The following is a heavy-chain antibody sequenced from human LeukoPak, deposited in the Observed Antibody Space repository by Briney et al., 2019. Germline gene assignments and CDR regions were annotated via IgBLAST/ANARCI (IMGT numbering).Heavy chain of an antibody. J-gene: IGHJ4*02. Sequence: GGSLRLSCAASEFTFSSYDMNWVRQAPGKGLEWVSSISSYSSYIYYADSVKGRFTISRDNAKNSLYLQMNGLRVEDTAVYYCARGDAFSGDHWGQGTLVTVSS. CDR3: ARGDAFSGDH. V-gene: IGHV3-21*01. CDR1: EFTFSSYD. CDR2: ISSYSSYI. D-gene: IGHD3-16*01.